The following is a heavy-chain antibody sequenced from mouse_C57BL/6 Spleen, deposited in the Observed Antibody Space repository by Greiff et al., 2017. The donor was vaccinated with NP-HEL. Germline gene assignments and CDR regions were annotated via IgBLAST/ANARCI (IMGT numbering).Heavy chain of an antibody. CDR3: AIYYYGSSYAWFAY. V-gene: IGHV3-6*01. Sequence: EVQLQESGPGLVKPSQSLSLTCSVTGYSITSGYYWNWIRQFPGNKLEWMGYISYDGSNNYNPSLKNRISITRDTSKNQFFLKLNSVTTEDTATYYCAIYYYGSSYAWFAYWGQGTLVTVSA. D-gene: IGHD1-1*01. J-gene: IGHJ3*01. CDR1: GYSITSGYY. CDR2: ISYDGSN.